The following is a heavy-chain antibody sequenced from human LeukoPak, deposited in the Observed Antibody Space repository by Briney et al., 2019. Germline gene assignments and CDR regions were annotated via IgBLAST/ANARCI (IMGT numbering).Heavy chain of an antibody. V-gene: IGHV1-2*02. J-gene: IGHJ5*02. CDR1: GYTFSGYY. Sequence: ASVKVSCKACGYTFSGYYMYWVRQAPGQGLEWMGWINPNSGGTNYAQKFQGRVTMTRDTSISTAYMELSRLRSDDTAVYYCARDLGRSYSSNWDWFDPWGQGTLVTVS. CDR3: ARDLGRSYSSNWDWFDP. D-gene: IGHD6-13*01. CDR2: INPNSGGT.